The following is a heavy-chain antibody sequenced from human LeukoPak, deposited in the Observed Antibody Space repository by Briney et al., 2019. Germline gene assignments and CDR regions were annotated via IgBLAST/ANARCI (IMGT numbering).Heavy chain of an antibody. CDR1: GFTFSSYA. CDR3: ASFGGAPHHYAFDI. D-gene: IGHD1-26*01. J-gene: IGHJ3*02. V-gene: IGHV3-30*04. Sequence: GGSLRLSCAASGFTFSSYAMHWVRQAPGKGLEWVAVISYDRSNKYYADSVKGRFTISRDNSKNTLYLQMNSLRAEDTAVYYCASFGGAPHHYAFDIWGQGTMVTVSS. CDR2: ISYDRSNK.